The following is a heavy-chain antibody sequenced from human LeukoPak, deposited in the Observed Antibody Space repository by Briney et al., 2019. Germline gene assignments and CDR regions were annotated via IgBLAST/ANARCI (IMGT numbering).Heavy chain of an antibody. D-gene: IGHD3-3*01. CDR3: ASRNKWSGYYDYYYYYMDV. CDR1: GFTFSSYW. CDR2: INGDESST. J-gene: IGHJ6*03. Sequence: GGSLRLSCVVSGFTFSSYWMHWVRQAPGKGLVWVSRINGDESSTSYADSVKGRFTISRDNAKNTLYLQMNGLRSEDTAVYYCASRNKWSGYYDYYYYYMDVWGKGTTVTVSS. V-gene: IGHV3-74*01.